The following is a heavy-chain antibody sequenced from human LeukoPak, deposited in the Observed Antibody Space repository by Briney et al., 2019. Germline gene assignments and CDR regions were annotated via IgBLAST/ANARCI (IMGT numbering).Heavy chain of an antibody. V-gene: IGHV1-69*13. J-gene: IGHJ6*04. D-gene: IGHD6-13*01. CDR2: IIPIFGTA. CDR1: GGTFSSYA. Sequence: SVKASCKASGGTFSSYAISWVRQAPGQGLEWMGGIIPIFGTANYAQKFQGRVTITADESTSTAYMELSSLRSEDTAVYYCASREDAAAPGFYGMDVWGKGTTVTVSS. CDR3: ASREDAAAPGFYGMDV.